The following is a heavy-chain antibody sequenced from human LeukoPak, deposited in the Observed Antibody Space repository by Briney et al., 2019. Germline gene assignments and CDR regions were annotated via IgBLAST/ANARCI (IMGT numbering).Heavy chain of an antibody. CDR3: VRDNGYYGSGSYYNT. CDR2: INPNSGGT. CDR1: GYTFTGYY. J-gene: IGHJ5*02. Sequence: ASVKVSCKASGYTFTGYYMHWVRQAPGQGLEWMGRINPNSGGTNYAQKFQGRVTMTRDTSISTAYMELSRLRSDDTAVYYCVRDNGYYGSGSYYNTWGQGTLVTVSS. V-gene: IGHV1-2*06. D-gene: IGHD3-10*01.